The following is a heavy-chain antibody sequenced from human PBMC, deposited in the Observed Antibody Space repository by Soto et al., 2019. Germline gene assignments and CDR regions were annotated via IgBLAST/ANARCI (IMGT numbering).Heavy chain of an antibody. CDR1: GFTFSSYS. CDR2: ISSSSSYI. Sequence: PGGSLRLSCAASGFTFSSYSINWVRQAPGKGLEWVPSISSSSSYIYYADSVKGRFTISRDNAKNSLYLQMNSLRAEDTAVYYCARDQPGYSYGYGLGYWGQGTLVTVSS. J-gene: IGHJ4*02. CDR3: ARDQPGYSYGYGLGY. D-gene: IGHD5-18*01. V-gene: IGHV3-21*01.